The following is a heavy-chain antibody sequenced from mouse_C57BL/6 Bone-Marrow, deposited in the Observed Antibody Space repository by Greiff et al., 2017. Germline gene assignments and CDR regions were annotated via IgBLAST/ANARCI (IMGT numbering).Heavy chain of an antibody. D-gene: IGHD1-1*01. Sequence: VQLQQSGAELVRPGTSVKVSCKASGYAFTYYLIEWVKQKPGQGLAWIGVINPGSGGTNYNEKFKGKAPLTADKSSSTAYIHLSSLTSEDSAVYFCARGRYYGGRSYDHDYAMDYWGQGTSVTVSS. CDR1: GYAFTYYL. CDR2: INPGSGGT. J-gene: IGHJ4*01. CDR3: ARGRYYGGRSYDHDYAMDY. V-gene: IGHV1-54*01.